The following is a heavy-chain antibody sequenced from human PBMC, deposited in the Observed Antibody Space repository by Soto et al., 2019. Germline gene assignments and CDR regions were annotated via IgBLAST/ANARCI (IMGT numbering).Heavy chain of an antibody. CDR1: GDTFNFYT. CDR2: TIPMLGMA. CDR3: ASNYGSGSTAFAY. J-gene: IGHJ4*02. Sequence: QVQLVQSGAEVKKPGSSVKVSCTASGDTFNFYTISWVRQAPGQGLEWMGRTIPMLGMADYPQKFQGRVTISADKSTSTVYMTLPILRSEDTAVYYCASNYGSGSTAFAYWGQGTLVTVSS. V-gene: IGHV1-69*02. D-gene: IGHD3-10*01.